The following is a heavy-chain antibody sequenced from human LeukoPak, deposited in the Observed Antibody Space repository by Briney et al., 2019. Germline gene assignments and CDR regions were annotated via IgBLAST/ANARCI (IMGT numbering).Heavy chain of an antibody. Sequence: ASVKVSCKVSGYTLTELSMHWVRQAPGQGLEWMGWINPNSGGTNYAQKFQGWVTMTRDTSISTAYMELSRLRSDDTAVYYCARGYGSYYDILTGYYSYFDYWGQGTLVTVSS. V-gene: IGHV1-2*04. J-gene: IGHJ4*02. D-gene: IGHD3-9*01. CDR2: INPNSGGT. CDR3: ARGYGSYYDILTGYYSYFDY. CDR1: GYTLTELS.